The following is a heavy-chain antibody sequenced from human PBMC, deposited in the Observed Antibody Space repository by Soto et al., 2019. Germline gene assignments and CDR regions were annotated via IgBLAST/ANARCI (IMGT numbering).Heavy chain of an antibody. Sequence: PSETLSLTCTVSGGSISSGGYYWSWIRQHPGKGLEWIGYIYYSGSTYYKPSLKSRVTISVDTSKNQFSLKLSPVTAADTAVYYCTRSFPGCCSGGSCYQDYWGQGTRVTVSA. CDR3: TRSFPGCCSGGSCYQDY. V-gene: IGHV4-31*03. J-gene: IGHJ4*02. D-gene: IGHD2-15*01. CDR1: GGSISSGGYY. CDR2: IYYSGST.